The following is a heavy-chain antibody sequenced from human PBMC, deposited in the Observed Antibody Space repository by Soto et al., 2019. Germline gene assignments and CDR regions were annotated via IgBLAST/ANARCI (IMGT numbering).Heavy chain of an antibody. D-gene: IGHD4-17*01. Sequence: GGSLRLSCAASGFTFSSYSMNWVRQAPGKGLEWVSYISSSSSTIYYADSVKGRFTISRDNAKNSLYLQMNSLRAEDTAVYYCVRGNGDPYYYYYYYMDVWGKGTTVTVSS. CDR1: GFTFSSYS. J-gene: IGHJ6*03. CDR2: ISSSSSTI. CDR3: VRGNGDPYYYYYYYMDV. V-gene: IGHV3-48*01.